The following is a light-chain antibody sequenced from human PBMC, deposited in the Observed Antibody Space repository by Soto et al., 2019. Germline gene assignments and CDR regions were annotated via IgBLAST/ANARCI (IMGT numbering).Light chain of an antibody. Sequence: QSALTQPASVSGSPGQSITISCTGSSSDIGSYNLVSWYQKYPGKAPRPMIYDVSKRPSGVPDRFSGSKSGNTASLTISGLQAEDEADYYCCSHAGSFTLVFGGGTKLTVL. J-gene: IGLJ2*01. CDR1: SSDIGSYNL. V-gene: IGLV2-23*02. CDR2: DVS. CDR3: CSHAGSFTLV.